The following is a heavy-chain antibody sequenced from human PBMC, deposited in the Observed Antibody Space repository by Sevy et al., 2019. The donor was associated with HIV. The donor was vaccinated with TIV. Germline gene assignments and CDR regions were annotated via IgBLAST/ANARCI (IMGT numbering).Heavy chain of an antibody. Sequence: GGSLRLSCAASGFTFSRYWMSWVRQAPGKGLEWVANIKQDGSEKYYVDSVKGRFTMYRDNAKNSLYLQMNSLRAEDTAVYYCARLKDDSSGYTFGYWGQGTLVTVSS. J-gene: IGHJ4*02. CDR3: ARLKDDSSGYTFGY. D-gene: IGHD3-22*01. CDR2: IKQDGSEK. V-gene: IGHV3-7*03. CDR1: GFTFSRYW.